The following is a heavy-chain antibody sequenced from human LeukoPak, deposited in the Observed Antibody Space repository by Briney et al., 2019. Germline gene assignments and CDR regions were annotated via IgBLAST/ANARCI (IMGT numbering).Heavy chain of an antibody. Sequence: GGSLRLSCAASGFTFDNNGMSWVRQAPGKGLEWVSGINWNGGSTVYADSVKGRFTISRDNAKNSLYLQMNSLRAEDTALYYCARGLSRYYDSSGYYSYFDYWGQGTLVTVSS. D-gene: IGHD3-22*01. CDR1: GFTFDNNG. J-gene: IGHJ4*02. CDR2: INWNGGST. V-gene: IGHV3-20*04. CDR3: ARGLSRYYDSSGYYSYFDY.